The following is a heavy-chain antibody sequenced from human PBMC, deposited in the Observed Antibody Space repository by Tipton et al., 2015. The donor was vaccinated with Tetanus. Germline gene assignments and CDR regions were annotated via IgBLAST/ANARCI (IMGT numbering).Heavy chain of an antibody. CDR2: IIPVFGTA. CDR1: GGPFRNHG. Sequence: QLVQSGAEVKKPGSSVKISCKASGGPFRNHGFSWVRLTPGQGLEWMGGIIPVFGTASYAQKFQDRVTITADESTSTAYMELNSLTSEDTAVYYCTRHPSLLLYAENWFDPWGQGTLVTVSS. D-gene: IGHD2-8*01. J-gene: IGHJ5*02. V-gene: IGHV1-69*01. CDR3: TRHPSLLLYAENWFDP.